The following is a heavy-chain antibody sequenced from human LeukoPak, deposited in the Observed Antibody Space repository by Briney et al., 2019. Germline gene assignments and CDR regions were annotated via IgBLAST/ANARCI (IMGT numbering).Heavy chain of an antibody. J-gene: IGHJ4*02. D-gene: IGHD1-26*01. V-gene: IGHV3-23*01. CDR2: ISGSGGST. CDR1: GFTFSSYA. Sequence: GGSLRLSSAASGFTFSSYAMSWVRQAPGKGLEWVSAISGSGGSTYYADSVKGRFTISRDNSKNTLYLQMNSLRAEDTAVYYCAIFGSGSCRERNDYWGQGTLVTVSS. CDR3: AIFGSGSCRERNDY.